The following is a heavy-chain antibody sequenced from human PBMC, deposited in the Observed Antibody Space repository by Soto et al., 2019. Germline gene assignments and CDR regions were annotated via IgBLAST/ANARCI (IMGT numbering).Heavy chain of an antibody. CDR2: ISAHNGNT. V-gene: IGHV1-18*01. Sequence: QVHLVQSGAEVKKPGASVKVSCKASGYTFTSYGITWVRQAPGQGLEWMGWISAHNGNTDYAQKLQGRVIVTRDTSTGTAYMELRSLISEDTAVYYCARGRDGDYWGQGALVTVSS. D-gene: IGHD6-6*01. J-gene: IGHJ4*02. CDR1: GYTFTSYG. CDR3: ARGRDGDY.